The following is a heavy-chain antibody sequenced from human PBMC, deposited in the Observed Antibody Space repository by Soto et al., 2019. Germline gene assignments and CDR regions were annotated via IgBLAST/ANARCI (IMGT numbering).Heavy chain of an antibody. D-gene: IGHD3-22*01. Sequence: PGGSLRLSCAASGFTFSSYAMHWVRQAPGKGLEWVAVISYDESSKYYADFVKGRFTISRDNSKNTLYMQMNSLRDEDTAVYYCAKDKSSGSYFDSWGQGTLVTVSS. CDR2: ISYDESSK. CDR1: GFTFSSYA. V-gene: IGHV3-30*18. J-gene: IGHJ4*02. CDR3: AKDKSSGSYFDS.